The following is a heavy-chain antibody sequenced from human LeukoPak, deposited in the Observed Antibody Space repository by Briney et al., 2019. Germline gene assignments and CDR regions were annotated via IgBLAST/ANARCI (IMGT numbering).Heavy chain of an antibody. Sequence: GGSLRLSCVASGFTFSKYTMSWVRHAPGKGLEWVSCIYGGGSGSTFYAESVKGRFTISRDNSKNTLYLQMNSLRDEDTAIYYCAKDFTPDGIWDIDYWGRGTLITVSS. CDR1: GFTFSKYT. V-gene: IGHV3-23*01. J-gene: IGHJ4*02. D-gene: IGHD1-20*01. CDR3: AKDFTPDGIWDIDY. CDR2: IYGGGSGST.